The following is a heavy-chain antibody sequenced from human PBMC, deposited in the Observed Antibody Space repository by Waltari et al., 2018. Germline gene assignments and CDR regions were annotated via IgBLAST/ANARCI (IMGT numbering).Heavy chain of an antibody. CDR3: ARDGKSYGYAYYYGMDV. J-gene: IGHJ6*02. CDR2: IYHSGST. D-gene: IGHD5-18*01. V-gene: IGHV4-4*02. Sequence: VQLQESGPGLVKPSGPLSLTCAVSGGSISSSNWWRWVRQPPGKGLEWIGEIYHSGSTNYNPSLKSRVTISVDKSKNQFSLKLSSVTAADTAVYYCARDGKSYGYAYYYGMDVWGQGTTITVSS. CDR1: GGSISSSNW.